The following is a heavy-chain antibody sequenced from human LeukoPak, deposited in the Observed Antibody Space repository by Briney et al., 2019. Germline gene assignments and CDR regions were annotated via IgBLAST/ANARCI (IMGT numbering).Heavy chain of an antibody. Sequence: SETLSLTCAVYSGSFSGYYWSWIRQPPGKGLEWIGEINHSGSTNYNPSLKSRVTISVDTSKNQFSLKLSSVTAADTAVYYCARGAPYYDFWSGYSGFRYYYYMDVWGKGTTVTVSS. CDR2: INHSGST. D-gene: IGHD3-3*01. CDR3: ARGAPYYDFWSGYSGFRYYYYMDV. J-gene: IGHJ6*03. CDR1: SGSFSGYY. V-gene: IGHV4-34*01.